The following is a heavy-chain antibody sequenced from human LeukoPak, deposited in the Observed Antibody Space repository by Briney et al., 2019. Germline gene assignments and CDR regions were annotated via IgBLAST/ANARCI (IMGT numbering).Heavy chain of an antibody. J-gene: IGHJ6*02. D-gene: IGHD3-10*01. CDR3: ARDLVTMVRGVIITYVYYYGMDV. CDR1: GFTFSSYW. Sequence: GGSLRLSCAASGFTFSSYWMSWVRQAPGKGLEWVANIKQDGSEKYYVDSVKGRFTISRDNAKNSLYLQMNSLRAEDTAVYYCARDLVTMVRGVIITYVYYYGMDVWGQGTTVTVSS. CDR2: IKQDGSEK. V-gene: IGHV3-7*01.